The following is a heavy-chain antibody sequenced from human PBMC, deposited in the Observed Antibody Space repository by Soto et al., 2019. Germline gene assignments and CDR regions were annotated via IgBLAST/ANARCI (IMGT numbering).Heavy chain of an antibody. Sequence: EVQLLESGGGLVQPGGSLRLSCVVSGFTFGSYAMSWVRQAPEKGPEWVAILGGNGFTTYYAASVKGRFTISGDKSKSTLFLQMNSLRADDTGVYYCAKALRPSLNFFYYMDVWGRGTSVIVSS. CDR2: LGGNGFTT. D-gene: IGHD2-2*01. V-gene: IGHV3-23*01. CDR3: AKALRPSLNFFYYMDV. J-gene: IGHJ6*03. CDR1: GFTFGSYA.